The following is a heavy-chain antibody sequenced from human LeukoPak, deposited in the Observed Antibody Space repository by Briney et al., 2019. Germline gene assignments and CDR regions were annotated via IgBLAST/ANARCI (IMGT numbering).Heavy chain of an antibody. CDR2: XKQDGSEK. CDR3: ARDSPFADSGYDWLYYYYYYMDV. CDR1: XFTXSSXX. V-gene: IGHV3-7*01. D-gene: IGHD5-12*01. Sequence: XXLXCAASXFTXSSXXMSWVXQXPXXGXXXXXXXKQDGSEKYYVDSVKGRFTISRDNAKNSLYLQMNSLRAEDTAVYYCARDSPFADSGYDWLYYYYYYMDVWGKGTTVTVSS. J-gene: IGHJ6*03.